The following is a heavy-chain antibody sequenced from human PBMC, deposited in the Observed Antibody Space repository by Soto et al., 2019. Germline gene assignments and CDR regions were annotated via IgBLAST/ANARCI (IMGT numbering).Heavy chain of an antibody. CDR2: IWYDGSNK. CDR3: ARGGSITMVRGVIIAYFDY. Sequence: PGGSLRLSCAASGFTFSSYGMHWVRQAPGKGLEWVAVIWYDGSNKYYADSVKGRFTISRDNSKNTLYLQMNSLRAEDTAVYYCARGGSITMVRGVIIAYFDYWGQGTLVTVSS. J-gene: IGHJ4*02. CDR1: GFTFSSYG. D-gene: IGHD3-10*01. V-gene: IGHV3-33*01.